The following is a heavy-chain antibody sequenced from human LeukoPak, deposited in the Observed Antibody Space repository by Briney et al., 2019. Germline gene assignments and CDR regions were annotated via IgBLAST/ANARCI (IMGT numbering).Heavy chain of an antibody. J-gene: IGHJ5*02. V-gene: IGHV4-59*01. CDR3: ARGGRLWFGESADWFDP. Sequence: PSETLSLTCTVSGGSISSYYWSWIRQPPGKGLEWIGYIYYSGSTNYNPSLKSRVTISVDTSKNQFSLKLSSVTAAATAVYYCARGGRLWFGESADWFDPWGQGTLVTVSS. CDR1: GGSISSYY. CDR2: IYYSGST. D-gene: IGHD3-10*01.